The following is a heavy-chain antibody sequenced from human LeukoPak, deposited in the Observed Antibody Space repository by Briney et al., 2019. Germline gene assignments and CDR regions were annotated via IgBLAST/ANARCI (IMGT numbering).Heavy chain of an antibody. CDR1: GFTFSNYA. D-gene: IGHD1-1*01. CDR3: AKGSWVSNADAVL. V-gene: IGHV3-23*01. CDR2: LRGDGET. Sequence: PGGSQRLSCAASGFTFSNYAMSWVRQAPAGGLEWVSRLRGDGETFYADSVKGRFTLSRDDSRNTVYLQLNNLRVEDTAVYYCAKGSWVSNADAVLWGQGTLVTVSS. J-gene: IGHJ4*02.